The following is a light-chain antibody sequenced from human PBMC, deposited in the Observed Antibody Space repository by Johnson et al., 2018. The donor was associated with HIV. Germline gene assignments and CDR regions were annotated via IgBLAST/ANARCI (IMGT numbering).Light chain of an antibody. Sequence: QSVLTQPPSVSAAPGQKVTISCSGSSSNIGNNYVSWYQQFPGTAPKLLIYENNKRPSGIPDRFSCSKSGTSATLGITGLQTGDEADYYCGTWDSSLSAFNYVFGTGTKVTVL. V-gene: IGLV1-51*02. CDR1: SSNIGNNY. CDR2: ENN. J-gene: IGLJ1*01. CDR3: GTWDSSLSAFNYV.